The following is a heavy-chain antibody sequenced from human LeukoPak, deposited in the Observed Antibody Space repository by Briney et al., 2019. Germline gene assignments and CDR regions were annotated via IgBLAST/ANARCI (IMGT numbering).Heavy chain of an antibody. CDR2: ISGSGGRT. Sequence: QPGGSLRLSCAASGFTFSSYAMSWVRQAPGKGLEWVSAISGSGGRTYYADSVKGRFTISRDNSKNTLYLQMNSLRAEDTAVYYCAKSGRRGYCSGGSRCSGIYFDYWGQGTLVTVSS. CDR3: AKSGRRGYCSGGSRCSGIYFDY. D-gene: IGHD2-15*01. CDR1: GFTFSSYA. J-gene: IGHJ4*02. V-gene: IGHV3-23*01.